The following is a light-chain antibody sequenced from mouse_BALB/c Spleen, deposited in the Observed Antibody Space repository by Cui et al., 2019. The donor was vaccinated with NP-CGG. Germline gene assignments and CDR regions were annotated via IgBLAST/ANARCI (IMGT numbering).Light chain of an antibody. CDR3: ALWYSNHWV. CDR2: GTK. CDR1: TGGVTTSNY. V-gene: IGLV1*01. J-gene: IGLJ1*01. Sequence: QAVVTQESALTTSPGETVTLTCRSSTGGVTTSNYANWVQEKPDHLFTGLIGGTKNRAPGVPARFSGSLIGDKAALTITGAQTDDEAIYFCALWYSNHWVFGGGTKLTVL.